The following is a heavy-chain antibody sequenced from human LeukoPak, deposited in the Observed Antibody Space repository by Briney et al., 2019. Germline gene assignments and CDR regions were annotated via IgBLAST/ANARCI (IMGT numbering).Heavy chain of an antibody. V-gene: IGHV3-21*01. Sequence: PGGSLRLSCAASGFTFSSYSMNWVRQAPGKGLEWVSSISSSSSYIYYADSVKGRFTIPRDNAKNSLYLQMNSLRAEDTAVYYCARDRMVRGDHDLDYWGQGTLVTVSS. CDR3: ARDRMVRGDHDLDY. D-gene: IGHD3-10*01. CDR1: GFTFSSYS. J-gene: IGHJ4*02. CDR2: ISSSSSYI.